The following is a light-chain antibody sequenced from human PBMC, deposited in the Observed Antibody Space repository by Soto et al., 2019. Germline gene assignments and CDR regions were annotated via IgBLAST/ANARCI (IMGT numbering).Light chain of an antibody. Sequence: EIVMTQSPATLSVSPGERATLSCRASQSIGTNLALYQQKPGQAPRLLIYGASTRATGVPARFSGSGSGTEFTLTISSLQSEDFAVYYCQQYNNWPPLTFGGGTKVDIK. CDR2: GAS. V-gene: IGKV3-15*01. CDR3: QQYNNWPPLT. J-gene: IGKJ4*01. CDR1: QSIGTN.